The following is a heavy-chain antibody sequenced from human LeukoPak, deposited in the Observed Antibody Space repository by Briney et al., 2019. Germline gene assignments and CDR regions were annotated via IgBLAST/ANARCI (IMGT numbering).Heavy chain of an antibody. CDR1: GGSISSYY. CDR2: IYYSGST. D-gene: IGHD6-13*01. J-gene: IGHJ2*01. V-gene: IGHV4-59*01. CDR3: ARTKYTSSSKWYIEL. Sequence: SETLSLTCTVSGGSISSYYWSWIRQPPGKGLEWIGYIYYSGSTNYNPSLKSRVTISVDTSKNQFSLKLSSVTAADTAVYYCARTKYTSSSKWYIELWGRGTLVTVSS.